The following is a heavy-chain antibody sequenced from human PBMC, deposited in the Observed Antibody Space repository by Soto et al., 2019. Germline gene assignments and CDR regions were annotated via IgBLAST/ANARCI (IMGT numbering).Heavy chain of an antibody. CDR2: INGNNGKT. CDR3: ARDETYTAGWYFEH. CDR1: GYMFNSYG. J-gene: IGHJ4*02. D-gene: IGHD6-19*01. Sequence: QVQLVQSGAEVKKRGASVKVSCKASGYMFNSYGMSWLRQAPGQGLEWIGWINGNNGKTDLAQKLQGRVTMTTEASTSTVYMELTSLRFDDTALYYCARDETYTAGWYFEHWGQGTLVTVPS. V-gene: IGHV1-18*01.